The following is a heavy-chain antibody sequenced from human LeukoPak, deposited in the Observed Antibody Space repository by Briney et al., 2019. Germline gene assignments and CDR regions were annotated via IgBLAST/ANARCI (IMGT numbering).Heavy chain of an antibody. Sequence: PSETLSPTSPAAGGSTSSRTWWSCVRQPPGKGLEWIGEIYHSGSTYYNPSLKSRVTISVDKSTNHCALNLSSVTAAETAVYYCARYGSGSYIEDHLLLGGQGTLVTVSS. CDR3: ARYGSGSYIEDHLLL. V-gene: IGHV4-4*02. J-gene: IGHJ1*01. D-gene: IGHD3-10*01. CDR1: GGSTSSRTW. CDR2: IYHSGST.